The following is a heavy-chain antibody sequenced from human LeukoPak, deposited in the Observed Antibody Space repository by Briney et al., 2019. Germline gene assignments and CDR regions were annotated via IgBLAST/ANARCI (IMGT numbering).Heavy chain of an antibody. CDR2: IDEDGSEE. Sequence: GGSLRLSCAASGFTFSEYWMNWVRQAPGKGLEWVANIDEDGSEEDYVDSVKGRFTISRDNAKNSLYLQMNSLRAEDTAVYYCARDEAAAGQDYWGQGTLVTVSS. J-gene: IGHJ4*02. D-gene: IGHD6-13*01. V-gene: IGHV3-7*01. CDR1: GFTFSEYW. CDR3: ARDEAAAGQDY.